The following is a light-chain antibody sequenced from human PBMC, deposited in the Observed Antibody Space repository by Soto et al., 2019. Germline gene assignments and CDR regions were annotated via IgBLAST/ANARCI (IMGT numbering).Light chain of an antibody. V-gene: IGKV1-39*01. J-gene: IGKJ1*01. CDR3: QQSYSTLAT. CDR1: QSISSY. CDR2: AAS. Sequence: DIQMTQSPSSLSASVGDRVTITCRASQSISSYLNWYQQKPGKAPKLLIYAASSLQSGVPSRFSGSGSGTDFTLTISSLQPEDFVTYYCQQSYSTLATFGQGTKVEIK.